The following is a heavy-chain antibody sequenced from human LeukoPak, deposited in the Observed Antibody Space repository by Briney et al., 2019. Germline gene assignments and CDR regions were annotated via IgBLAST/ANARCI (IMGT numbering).Heavy chain of an antibody. D-gene: IGHD6-13*01. CDR2: INHSGST. V-gene: IGHV4-34*01. J-gene: IGHJ4*02. Sequence: PSETLSLTCAVYGGSFSGYYWSWIRQPPGKGLEWIGEINHSGSTNYNPSLKSRVTISVDTSKNQFSLKLSSVTAADTAVYYCARWVRYSSSWYADYWGQGTLVTVSS. CDR1: GGSFSGYY. CDR3: ARWVRYSSSWYADY.